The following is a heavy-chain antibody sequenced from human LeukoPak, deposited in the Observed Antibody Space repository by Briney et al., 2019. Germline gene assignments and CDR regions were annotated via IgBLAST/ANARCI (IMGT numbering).Heavy chain of an antibody. D-gene: IGHD5-18*01. CDR2: IYYSGST. J-gene: IGHJ4*02. V-gene: IGHV4-39*01. CDR3: ARGFPVTRGYSYGPIDY. Sequence: SETLSLXCTVSGGSSSSSSYYWGWIRQPPGKGLEWIGSIYYSGSTYYNPSLKSRVTISVDTSKNQFSLKLSSVTAADTAVYYCARGFPVTRGYSYGPIDYWGQGTLVTVSS. CDR1: GGSSSSSSYY.